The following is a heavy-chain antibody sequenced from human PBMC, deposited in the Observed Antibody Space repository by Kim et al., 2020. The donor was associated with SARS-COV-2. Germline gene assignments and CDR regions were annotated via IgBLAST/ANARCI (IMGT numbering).Heavy chain of an antibody. J-gene: IGHJ3*01. CDR3: VTRNYYNSGSYYEGAPF. Sequence: GGSLRLTCSASGFTFSNYAMHWVRQAPGKGLEYVSAISSDGGSTYYADSVKGRFTISRDNSKNMLYVQMSSLRVEDTAIYYCVTRNYYNSGSYYEGAPF. D-gene: IGHD3-10*01. CDR2: ISSDGGST. V-gene: IGHV3-64*05. CDR1: GFTFSNYA.